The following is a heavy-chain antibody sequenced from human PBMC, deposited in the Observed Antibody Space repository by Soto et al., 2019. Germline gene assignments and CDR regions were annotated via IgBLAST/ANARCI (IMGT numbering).Heavy chain of an antibody. CDR1: GFSVSSNY. V-gene: IGHV3-53*01. Sequence: GGSLRLSCAASGFSVSSNYMNWVRQAPGKGLEWVSVIYSGGSTYYADSVKGRFTISRDNSKNTLYLQMNSLRAEDTAVYYCAVKLGKYSGEFDYWGQGTLVTVSS. CDR2: IYSGGST. CDR3: AVKLGKYSGEFDY. J-gene: IGHJ4*02. D-gene: IGHD5-12*01.